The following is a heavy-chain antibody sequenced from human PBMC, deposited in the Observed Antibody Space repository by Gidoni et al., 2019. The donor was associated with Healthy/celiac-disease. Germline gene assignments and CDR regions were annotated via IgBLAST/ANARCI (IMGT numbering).Heavy chain of an antibody. D-gene: IGHD3-22*01. CDR2: IYPGDSDT. V-gene: IGHV5-51*01. Sequence: EVQLVQSGAEVKKPGESLKISCKGSGYSFTSYWIGWGRQMPGKGLEWMGIIYPGDSDTRYSPSFQGQVTISADKSISTAYLQWSSLKASDTAMYYCARGGYYYDSSGYYPGYFDYWGQGTLVTVSS. CDR3: ARGGYYYDSSGYYPGYFDY. CDR1: GYSFTSYW. J-gene: IGHJ4*02.